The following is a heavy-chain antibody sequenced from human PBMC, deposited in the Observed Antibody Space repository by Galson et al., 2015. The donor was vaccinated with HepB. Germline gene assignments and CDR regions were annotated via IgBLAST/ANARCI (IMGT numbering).Heavy chain of an antibody. Sequence: SLRLSCAASGFIVSRNYVTWVRQAPGRGLEWVSIIYSAGNTNYADSVKGRFTTSRDNSKNTVYLQMNSLRVEDTAVYYCARVWGGFGNDTFDIWGQGTMVTVSS. CDR1: GFIVSRNY. J-gene: IGHJ3*02. CDR2: IYSAGNT. V-gene: IGHV3-53*01. CDR3: ARVWGGFGNDTFDI. D-gene: IGHD3-10*01.